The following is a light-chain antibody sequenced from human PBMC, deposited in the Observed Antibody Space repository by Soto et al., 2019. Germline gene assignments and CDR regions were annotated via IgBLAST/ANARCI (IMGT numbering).Light chain of an antibody. CDR1: QSISTF. CDR2: AAS. CDR3: QQSYRTTIT. J-gene: IGKJ5*01. V-gene: IGKV1-39*01. Sequence: DIEITQSPSSLSASVGDRVTITCRASQSISTFLNWYQQKPGKAPNLLIYAASGLQSGVPSRFSGSGSGTDCTLTISSLQPEDFETYYCQQSYRTTITFGQGTRLEIK.